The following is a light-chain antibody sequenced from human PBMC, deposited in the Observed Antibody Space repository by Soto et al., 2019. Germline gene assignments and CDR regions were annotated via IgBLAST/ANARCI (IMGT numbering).Light chain of an antibody. CDR2: SND. J-gene: IGLJ1*01. V-gene: IGLV1-44*01. CDR1: TSNIGSKT. Sequence: QSVLTQSPSASGTPGQRVTMSCSGSTSNIGSKTVNWYRQLPGTAPKLLIYSNDQRPSGVPDRFSGSKSGTSASLAISGLQSEDEADHYCAAWGASLNGYVFGTGTKVTVL. CDR3: AAWGASLNGYV.